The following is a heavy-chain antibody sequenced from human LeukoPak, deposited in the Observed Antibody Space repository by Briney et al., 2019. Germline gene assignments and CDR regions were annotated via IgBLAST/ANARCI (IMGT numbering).Heavy chain of an antibody. V-gene: IGHV1-69*05. D-gene: IGHD3-22*01. CDR3: ARGYYDSSGYYHFDY. CDR1: GGTFSSYA. J-gene: IGHJ4*02. CDR2: IIPIFGTA. Sequence: ASVKVSCKASGGTFSSYAISWVRQAPGQGLEWMGGIIPIFGTANYAQKFQGRVTITTDESTSTAYMELSSLRSEDTAVSYCARGYYDSSGYYHFDYWGQGTLVTVSS.